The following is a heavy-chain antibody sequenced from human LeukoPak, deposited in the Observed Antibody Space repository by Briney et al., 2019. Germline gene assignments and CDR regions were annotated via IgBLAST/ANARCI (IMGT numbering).Heavy chain of an antibody. CDR3: ASIIAAAGTYYYYGMDV. V-gene: IGHV1-18*01. D-gene: IGHD6-13*01. CDR2: ISAYNGNT. Sequence: GASVKVSCKASGYTFTSYGISWVRQAPGQGLEWMGWISAYNGNTNYAQKLQGRVTMTTDTSTSTAYMELRSLRSDDTAVYYCASIIAAAGTYYYYGMDVWGQGTTVTVSS. CDR1: GYTFTSYG. J-gene: IGHJ6*02.